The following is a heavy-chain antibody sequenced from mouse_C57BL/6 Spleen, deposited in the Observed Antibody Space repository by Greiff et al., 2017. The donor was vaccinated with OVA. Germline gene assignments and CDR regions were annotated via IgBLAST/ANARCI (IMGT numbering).Heavy chain of an antibody. V-gene: IGHV1-85*01. CDR1: GYTFTSYD. D-gene: IGHD1-1*01. CDR2: IYPRDGST. CDR3: ARSYYGSSDDAMDY. Sequence: VQLQQSGPELVKPGASVKLSCKASGYTFTSYDINWVKQRPGQGLEWIGWIYPRDGSTKYNEKFKGKATLTVDTSSSTAYREIHSLTSEDSAVYFCARSYYGSSDDAMDYWGQGTSVTVSS. J-gene: IGHJ4*01.